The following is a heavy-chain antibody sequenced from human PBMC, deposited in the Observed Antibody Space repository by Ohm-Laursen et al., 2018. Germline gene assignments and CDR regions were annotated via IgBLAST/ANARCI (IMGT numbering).Heavy chain of an antibody. CDR1: GFIVSSNY. J-gene: IGHJ4*02. CDR3: ARGLTVASLAY. D-gene: IGHD6-19*01. Sequence: GSLRLSCSASGFIVSSNYMTWVRQAPGKGLEWVSVLYGGGNTYYADSVKGRFTISRDSSKNTLYLQMNSLTAEDTAVYYCARGLTVASLAYWGQGTLVTVSS. CDR2: LYGGGNT. V-gene: IGHV3-53*01.